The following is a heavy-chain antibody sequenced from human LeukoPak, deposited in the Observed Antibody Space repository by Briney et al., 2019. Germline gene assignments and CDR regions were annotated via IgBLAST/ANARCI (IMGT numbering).Heavy chain of an antibody. CDR2: IYYSGST. J-gene: IGHJ4*02. Sequence: SETLSLTCTVSGGSISSYYWSWVRQPPGKGLGWGGYIYYSGSTNYTPSLKSRVTISVDTSKNQFSLKLSSVTAADTAVYYCARAVTGYPPYYFDYWGQGTLVTVSS. V-gene: IGHV4-59*01. CDR1: GGSISSYY. D-gene: IGHD3-9*01. CDR3: ARAVTGYPPYYFDY.